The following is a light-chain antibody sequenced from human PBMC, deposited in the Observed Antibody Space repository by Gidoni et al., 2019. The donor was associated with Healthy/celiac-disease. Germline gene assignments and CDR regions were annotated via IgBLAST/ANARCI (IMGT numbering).Light chain of an antibody. CDR3: QAWDSSTWV. Sequence: SYELTQPPSVSVSPGQTASITCSGDKLGDKYACWYQQTPGQSPVLVIYKDSKRPSGIPERFSGSNSGNTATLTISGTQAMDEADYYCQAWDSSTWVFGGGTKLTVL. J-gene: IGLJ3*02. V-gene: IGLV3-1*01. CDR1: KLGDKY. CDR2: KDS.